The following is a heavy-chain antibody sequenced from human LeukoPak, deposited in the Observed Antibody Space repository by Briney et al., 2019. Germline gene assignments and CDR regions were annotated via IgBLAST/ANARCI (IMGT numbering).Heavy chain of an antibody. D-gene: IGHD5-24*01. Sequence: PGGSLRLSCAASGFTFSNAWMNWVRQAPGKGLEWVGRIKSKTDGGTTDCAAPVKGRFTISRDDSKNTLYLQMNSLKTEDTAVYYCTTDDDPRVRWLQFGSYWGQGTLVTVSS. V-gene: IGHV3-15*07. CDR3: TTDDDPRVRWLQFGSY. CDR2: IKSKTDGGTT. CDR1: GFTFSNAW. J-gene: IGHJ4*02.